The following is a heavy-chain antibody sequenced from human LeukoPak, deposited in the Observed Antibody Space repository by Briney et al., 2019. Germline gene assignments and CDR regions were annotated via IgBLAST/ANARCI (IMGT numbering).Heavy chain of an antibody. CDR1: GYTFTGYY. D-gene: IGHD2-2*02. CDR2: INPNSGGT. CDR3: ATNGVDIVVVPAAITPVYYYYMDV. J-gene: IGHJ6*03. V-gene: IGHV1-2*02. Sequence: ASVKVSCKASGYTFTGYYMHWVRQAPGQGLEWMGWINPNSGGTNYAQKFQGRVTMTRDTSISTAYIELSRLRSDDTAVYYCATNGVDIVVVPAAITPVYYYYMDVWGKGTTVTVSS.